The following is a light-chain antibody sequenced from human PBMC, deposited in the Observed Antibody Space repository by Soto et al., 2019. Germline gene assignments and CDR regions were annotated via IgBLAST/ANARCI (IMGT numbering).Light chain of an antibody. CDR2: DAS. CDR1: QSVSSSY. CDR3: KKYCSSPRT. V-gene: IGKV3-20*01. J-gene: IGKJ1*01. Sequence: EIVLTQSPGTLSLSPGERATLSCRASQSVSSSYLAWYQQKPGQAPRLLIYDASSRATGIPDRFRGSGSGTDFTLTISRLEPDDFAVYYCKKYCSSPRTFGQGTKVQIK.